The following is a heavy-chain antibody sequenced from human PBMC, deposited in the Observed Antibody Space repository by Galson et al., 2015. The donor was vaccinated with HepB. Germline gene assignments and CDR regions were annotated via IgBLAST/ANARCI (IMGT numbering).Heavy chain of an antibody. J-gene: IGHJ4*02. Sequence: SLRLSCAASGFTFSSYAMSWVRQAPGKGLEWVSAISGSGGSTYYADSVKGRFTISRDNSKNTLYLQMNSLRAEDTAVYYCAKTRLTGRLTHDFLSVLSGYFDYWGQGTLVTVSS. CDR2: ISGSGGST. CDR1: GFTFSSYA. V-gene: IGHV3-23*01. D-gene: IGHD3-3*01. CDR3: AKTRLTGRLTHDFLSVLSGYFDY.